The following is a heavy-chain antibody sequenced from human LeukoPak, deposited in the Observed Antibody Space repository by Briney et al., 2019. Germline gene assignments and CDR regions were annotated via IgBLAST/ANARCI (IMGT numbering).Heavy chain of an antibody. V-gene: IGHV1-69*05. CDR1: GGTFSSYA. Sequence: PVKVSCKASGGTFSSYAISWVRQAPGQGLEWMGGIIPIFGTANYAQKFQGRVTITTDESTSTAYMELSSLRSEDTAVYYCARDATIAARGDLDYWGQGTLVTVSS. CDR3: ARDATIAARGDLDY. D-gene: IGHD6-6*01. CDR2: IIPIFGTA. J-gene: IGHJ4*02.